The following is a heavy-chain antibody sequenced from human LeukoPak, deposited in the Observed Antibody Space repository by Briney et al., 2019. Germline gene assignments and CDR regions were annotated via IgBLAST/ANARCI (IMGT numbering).Heavy chain of an antibody. D-gene: IGHD3-10*01. V-gene: IGHV3-21*01. CDR2: ISSSSSYI. Sequence: GGSLRLSCAASGFTFSSYSMNWVRHAPGKGLEWVSSISSSSSYIYYADSVKGRFTISRDNAKNSLYLQMNGLRAEDTAVYYCAREAELLWFGEEAFDIWGQGTMVTVSS. CDR1: GFTFSSYS. J-gene: IGHJ3*02. CDR3: AREAELLWFGEEAFDI.